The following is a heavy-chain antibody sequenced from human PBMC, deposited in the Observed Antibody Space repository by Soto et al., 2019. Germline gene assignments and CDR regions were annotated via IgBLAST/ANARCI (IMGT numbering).Heavy chain of an antibody. CDR1: GCTFDDYA. CDR3: AKDNSSWPHMGNFDY. CDR2: ISWNSGSI. Sequence: SLRLSCAGSGCTFDDYAMHWVRQAPGKGLEWVSGISWNSGSIGYADSVKGRFTISRDNAKNSLYLQMNSLRAEDTALYYCAKDNSSWPHMGNFDYWGQGTLVTVSS. J-gene: IGHJ4*02. D-gene: IGHD6-13*01. V-gene: IGHV3-9*01.